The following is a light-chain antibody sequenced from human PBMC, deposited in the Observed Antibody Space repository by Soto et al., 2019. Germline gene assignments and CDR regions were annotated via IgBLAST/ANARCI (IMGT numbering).Light chain of an antibody. V-gene: IGLV2-14*01. CDR2: EVS. CDR1: NSDVGGYNY. J-gene: IGLJ1*01. Sequence: LTHPASVSGSPGQSITISCTGTNSDVGGYNYVSWYQQHPGKAPELMIYEVSHRPSGVSNRFSGSKSDNTASLTISGLQAEDEADYYCSSYTSISTLYVFGTGTKVTVL. CDR3: SSYTSISTLYV.